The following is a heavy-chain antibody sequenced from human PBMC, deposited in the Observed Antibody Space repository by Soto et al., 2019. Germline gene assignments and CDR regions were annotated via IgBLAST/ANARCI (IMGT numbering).Heavy chain of an antibody. V-gene: IGHV3-66*01. J-gene: IGHJ4*02. CDR3: ARDGSGY. Sequence: EVQLVESGGGLVQPGGSLRLSCAASGLTVSTNPMSWVRQAPGKGLECVSVIYTGGGTHYADSVKGRFTISRDNSKNTVNLQMNSLSPEDTAVYYCARDGSGYWRQGTLVTLSS. CDR2: IYTGGGT. CDR1: GLTVSTNP.